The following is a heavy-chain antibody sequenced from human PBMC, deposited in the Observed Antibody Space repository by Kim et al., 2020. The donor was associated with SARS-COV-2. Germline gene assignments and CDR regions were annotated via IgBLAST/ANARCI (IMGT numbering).Heavy chain of an antibody. CDR1: EFTFSHYW. CDR3: ARDLPGFGAYGS. CDR2: IKHDGSEK. D-gene: IGHD5-12*01. V-gene: IGHV3-7*03. Sequence: GGSLRLSCAASEFTFSHYWMSWVRQAPGKGLEWVGNIKHDGSEKYYVDSVKGRFTISRDNAKNSLYLQMNTLRADDTAVYYFARDLPGFGAYGSWGQGTL. J-gene: IGHJ4*02.